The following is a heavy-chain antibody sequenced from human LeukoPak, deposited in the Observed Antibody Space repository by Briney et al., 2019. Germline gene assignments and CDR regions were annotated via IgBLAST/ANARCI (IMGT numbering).Heavy chain of an antibody. CDR1: GFTFSQYW. J-gene: IGHJ6*04. D-gene: IGHD2-8*02. Sequence: GGSRRLSCVAAGFTFSQYWMTWVRQAPGKGLEWVANIQRDGSDNNYVDSVKGRFTISRDHAKHSLYLQMNRLRAEDTAIYYCARGWCPHCGMGDRGKGTTVTVSS. V-gene: IGHV3-7*03. CDR3: ARGWCPHCGMGD. CDR2: IQRDGSDN.